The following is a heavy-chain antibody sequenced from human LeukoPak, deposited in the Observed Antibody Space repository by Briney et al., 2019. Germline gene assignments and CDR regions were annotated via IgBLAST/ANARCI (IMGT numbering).Heavy chain of an antibody. D-gene: IGHD3-3*01. CDR1: GFTFSSYN. J-gene: IGHJ4*02. V-gene: IGHV3-21*01. Sequence: GGSLRLSCAASGFTFSSYNMKWVRPAAGKGLEWVSSISSRSSYIFYADSVKGRFTISRDNAKKSLYLQMNSLRAEDTAVYYCASGVNYFDYWGQGTLVTVSS. CDR3: ASGVNYFDY. CDR2: ISSRSSYI.